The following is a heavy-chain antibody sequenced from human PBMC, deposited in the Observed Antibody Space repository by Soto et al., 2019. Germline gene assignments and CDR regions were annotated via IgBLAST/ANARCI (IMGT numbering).Heavy chain of an antibody. CDR3: ARQNYYDFWSGYYTWGFPMSWFDP. CDR1: GGSFSGYY. D-gene: IGHD3-3*01. Sequence: SETLSLTCAVYGGSFSGYYWSWIRQPPGKGLEWIGQINHSGSTNYNPSLKSRVTISVDTSKNQFSLKLSSVTAADTAVYYCARQNYYDFWSGYYTWGFPMSWFDPWGQGTLVTVSS. J-gene: IGHJ5*02. V-gene: IGHV4-34*01. CDR2: INHSGST.